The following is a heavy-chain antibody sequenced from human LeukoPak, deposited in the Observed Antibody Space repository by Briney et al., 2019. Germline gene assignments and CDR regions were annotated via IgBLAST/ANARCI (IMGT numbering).Heavy chain of an antibody. J-gene: IGHJ6*02. D-gene: IGHD3-10*01. CDR1: GGSISSYY. V-gene: IGHV4-59*01. CDR3: ARGDMVRTTYYYYGMDV. CDR2: IYYSGST. Sequence: SETLSLTCTVSGGSISSYYWSWIRQPPGKGLEWIGYIYYSGSTNYNPSLKSRVTISVDTSKNQFSLKLSSVTAADTAVYYCARGDMVRTTYYYYGMDVWGQGTTVTVSS.